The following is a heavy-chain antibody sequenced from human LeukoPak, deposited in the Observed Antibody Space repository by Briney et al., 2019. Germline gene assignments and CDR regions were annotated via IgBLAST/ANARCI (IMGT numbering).Heavy chain of an antibody. CDR1: GGTFSKYT. CDR3: ARDSSDIRSFIAH. D-gene: IGHD2-15*01. Sequence: SVKVSCKASGGTFSKYTISWVRQRPGQGLEWMGGITPLFGTANYAQKFQGRVTITADESASTAHMELSSLRSEDTAVYYCARDSSDIRSFIAHWGQGTLVTVSS. CDR2: ITPLFGTA. V-gene: IGHV1-69*13. J-gene: IGHJ1*01.